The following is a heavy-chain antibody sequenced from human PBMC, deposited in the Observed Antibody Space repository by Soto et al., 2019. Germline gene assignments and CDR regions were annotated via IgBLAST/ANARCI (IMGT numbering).Heavy chain of an antibody. CDR3: ASIPRASIFGVVILGY. Sequence: QLQLQESGPGLVKPSETLSLTCTVSGGSISSSSYYWGWIRQAPGKGLEWIGSIYYSGSTYYNPSLKSRVTMSVDTSKSQFSLKLSSVTAADTAVYYCASIPRASIFGVVILGYWGQGTLVTVSS. CDR1: GGSISSSSYY. D-gene: IGHD3-3*01. V-gene: IGHV4-39*01. J-gene: IGHJ4*02. CDR2: IYYSGST.